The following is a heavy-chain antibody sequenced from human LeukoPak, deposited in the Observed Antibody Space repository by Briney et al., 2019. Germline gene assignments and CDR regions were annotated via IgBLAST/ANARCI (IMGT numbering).Heavy chain of an antibody. J-gene: IGHJ4*02. D-gene: IGHD2-2*01. Sequence: SETLSLTCVVYSGSFSDYYWSWIRQPPGKGLEWIGEINHRGITNYNPSLTSRVTISVDTSKNQFSLNLTSLTAADTAVYYCARRSTSCLDYWGQGTLVTVSS. CDR1: SGSFSDYY. CDR3: ARRSTSCLDY. CDR2: INHRGIT. V-gene: IGHV4-34*01.